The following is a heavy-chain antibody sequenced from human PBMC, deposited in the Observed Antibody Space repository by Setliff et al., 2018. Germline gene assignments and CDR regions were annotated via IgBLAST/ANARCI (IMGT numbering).Heavy chain of an antibody. D-gene: IGHD6-13*01. Sequence: SCAASGFTFSSYGMHWVRQAPGKGLEWVAFIRFDGSIKYYADSVKGRFTVSRDSSKNTLYLQMNSLRTEDTAVFYCAQARIAAAGTIGDYWGQGTLVTVSS. CDR2: IRFDGSIK. CDR1: GFTFSSYG. V-gene: IGHV3-30*02. J-gene: IGHJ4*02. CDR3: AQARIAAAGTIGDY.